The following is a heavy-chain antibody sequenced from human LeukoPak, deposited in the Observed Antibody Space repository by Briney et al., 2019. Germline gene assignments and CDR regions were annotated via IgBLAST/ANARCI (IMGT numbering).Heavy chain of an antibody. V-gene: IGHV3-48*03. CDR3: ASNLYYYGSGSYAYYYYYMDV. CDR1: GFTFSSYE. Sequence: PGGSLRLSCAASGFTFSSYEMNWVRQAPGKGLEWVSYISSSGSTIYYADSVKGRFTISRDNAKNSLYLQMNSLRAEDTAVYYCASNLYYYGSGSYAYYYYYMDVWGKGTTVTVSS. D-gene: IGHD3-10*01. CDR2: ISSSGSTI. J-gene: IGHJ6*03.